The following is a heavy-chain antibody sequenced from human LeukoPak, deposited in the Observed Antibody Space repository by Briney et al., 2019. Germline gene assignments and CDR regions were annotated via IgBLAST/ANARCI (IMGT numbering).Heavy chain of an antibody. CDR3: ARADIVATNNYYYGMDV. J-gene: IGHJ6*02. D-gene: IGHD5-12*01. CDR1: GFTFNTYS. V-gene: IGHV3-7*04. CDR2: IKQGGSEK. Sequence: PGGSLRLSCTASGFTFNTYSMNWVRQAPGKGLEWVANIKQGGSEKYYVDSVKGRFTISRDNAKNSLYLQMNSLRAEDTAVYYCARADIVATNNYYYGMDVWGQGTTVTVSS.